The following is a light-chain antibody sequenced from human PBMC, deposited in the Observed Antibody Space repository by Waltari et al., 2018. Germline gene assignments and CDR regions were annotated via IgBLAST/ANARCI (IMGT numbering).Light chain of an antibody. CDR1: QYVGSNF. Sequence: DIVLTQSPGTLSLSPGERATLCCRASQYVGSNFLAWYQQNPGQAPRRLIYDSSNRAPGIPDRFSGSGSGTDFTLTISGLEPEDFAVYHCHQYGSSPHTFGGGTKVEIE. J-gene: IGKJ4*01. CDR2: DSS. CDR3: HQYGSSPHT. V-gene: IGKV3-20*01.